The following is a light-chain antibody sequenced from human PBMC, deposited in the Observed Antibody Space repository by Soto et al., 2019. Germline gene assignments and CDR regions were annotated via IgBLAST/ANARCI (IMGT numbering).Light chain of an antibody. J-gene: IGLJ2*01. V-gene: IGLV4-69*01. Sequence: QLVLTQSPSASASLGASVKLTCTLSSGHSSYAIAWHQQQPEKGPRYLMKLNSDGSHSKGDGIPDRFSGSSSGAERYLTISSLKSEDEAEYYCQTWGTWWGVVFGGGTKVTVL. CDR1: SGHSSYA. CDR2: LNSDGSH. CDR3: QTWGTWWGVV.